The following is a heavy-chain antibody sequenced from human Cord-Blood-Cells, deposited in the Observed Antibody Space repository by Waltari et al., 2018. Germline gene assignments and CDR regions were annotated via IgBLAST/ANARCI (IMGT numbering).Heavy chain of an antibody. J-gene: IGHJ5*02. Sequence: QVQLQESGPGLVKPSETLSLTCTVSGGSISSYYWSWIRQPPGKGLEWIGYIYYSGSTNYNPSHKSRVTISVDTSKNQFSLKLSSVTAADTAVYYCARGGDYWFDPWGQGTLVTVSS. V-gene: IGHV4-59*08. D-gene: IGHD4-17*01. CDR1: GGSISSYY. CDR3: ARGGDYWFDP. CDR2: IYYSGST.